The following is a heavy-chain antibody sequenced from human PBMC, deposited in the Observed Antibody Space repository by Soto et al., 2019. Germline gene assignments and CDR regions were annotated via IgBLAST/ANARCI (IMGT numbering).Heavy chain of an antibody. CDR1: GFTFSSYA. D-gene: IGHD6-13*01. J-gene: IGHJ6*02. Sequence: PVGSLRLSCAASGFTFSSYAMHWVRQAPGKGLEWVAVISYDGSNKYYADSVKGRFTISRDNSKNTLYLQMNSLRAEDTAVYYCAREAGPSSIAAAGRSYGMDVWGQGTTVTVSS. CDR3: AREAGPSSIAAAGRSYGMDV. CDR2: ISYDGSNK. V-gene: IGHV3-30-3*01.